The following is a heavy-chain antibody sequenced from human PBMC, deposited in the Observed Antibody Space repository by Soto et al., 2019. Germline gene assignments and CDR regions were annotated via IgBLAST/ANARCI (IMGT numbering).Heavy chain of an antibody. CDR1: GFTFSSYS. J-gene: IGHJ5*02. V-gene: IGHV3-21*01. CDR3: AREGNYDFWSGYYEPNWFDP. CDR2: ISSSSSYI. D-gene: IGHD3-3*01. Sequence: EVQLVESGGGLVKPGGSLRLSCAASGFTFSSYSMNWFRQAPGKGLEWVSSISSSSSYIYYADSVKGRFTIARDNAKNSLDMQMNSLRGEDTAVYYCAREGNYDFWSGYYEPNWFDPWGQGTLVTVSS.